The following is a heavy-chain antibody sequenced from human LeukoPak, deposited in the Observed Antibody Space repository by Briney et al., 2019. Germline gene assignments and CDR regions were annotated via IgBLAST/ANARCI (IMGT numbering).Heavy chain of an antibody. CDR1: GFTFSSYG. CDR3: AKDRLYGSGSWDAFDI. J-gene: IGHJ3*02. Sequence: GGSLRLSCAASGFTFSSYGMHWVRQAPGKGLEWVAFIRYDGSNKYYADSVKGRFTISRDKSKNPLYLQMNSLRAEDTAVYYCAKDRLYGSGSWDAFDIWGQGTMVTVSS. D-gene: IGHD3-10*01. V-gene: IGHV3-30*02. CDR2: IRYDGSNK.